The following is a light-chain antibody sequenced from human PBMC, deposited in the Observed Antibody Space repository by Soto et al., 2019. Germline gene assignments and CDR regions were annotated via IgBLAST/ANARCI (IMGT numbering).Light chain of an antibody. Sequence: QSALTQPASVSGSPGQSITISCTGTSSDVGSYNFVSWYQQDPGKAPKLIISEVSNRPSGVSSRFSGSKSGNTASLTISGLQAEDEADYYCSSYTSTTLVVFGGGTKVTVL. J-gene: IGLJ2*01. CDR1: SSDVGSYNF. V-gene: IGLV2-14*01. CDR3: SSYTSTTLVV. CDR2: EVS.